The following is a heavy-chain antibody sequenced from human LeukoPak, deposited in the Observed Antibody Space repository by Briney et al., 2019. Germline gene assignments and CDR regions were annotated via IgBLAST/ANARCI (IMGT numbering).Heavy chain of an antibody. J-gene: IGHJ6*02. V-gene: IGHV1-69*13. CDR3: AREGYSYGSLNYYYYGMDV. Sequence: GASAKVSCKASGGTFSSYAISWVRQAPGQGLEWMGGIIPIFGTANYAQKFQGRVTITADESTSTAYMELSSLRSEDTAVYYCAREGYSYGSLNYYYYGMDVWGQGTTVTVSS. D-gene: IGHD5-18*01. CDR2: IIPIFGTA. CDR1: GGTFSSYA.